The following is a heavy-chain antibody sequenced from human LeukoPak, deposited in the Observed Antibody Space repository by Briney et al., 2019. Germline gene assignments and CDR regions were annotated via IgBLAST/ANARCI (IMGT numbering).Heavy chain of an antibody. Sequence: TGGSLRLSCAASGFTFSSFAMSWVRQAPGKGLEWVSSISSSSSYIYYADSVKGRFTISRDNSKNTLYLQMNSLRAEDTAVYYCASSYYYDSSGYYQKTEYFQHWGQGTLVTVSS. CDR2: ISSSSSYI. V-gene: IGHV3-21*04. J-gene: IGHJ1*01. CDR3: ASSYYYDSSGYYQKTEYFQH. CDR1: GFTFSSFA. D-gene: IGHD3-22*01.